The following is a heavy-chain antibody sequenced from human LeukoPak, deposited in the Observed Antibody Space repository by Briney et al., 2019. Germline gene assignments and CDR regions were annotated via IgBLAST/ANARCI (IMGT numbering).Heavy chain of an antibody. J-gene: IGHJ4*02. Sequence: PGGSLRLSCVASGFTFSRSWMSWVRRAPGKGLEWVGNKKQDRSEKYYVDSVKGRFTISRDNAKSSLYLQMDSLRAEDTAVYYCARAIGKSEGYWGQGTLVTVSS. CDR3: ARAIGKSEGY. CDR2: KKQDRSEK. CDR1: GFTFSRSW. D-gene: IGHD4-23*01. V-gene: IGHV3-7*01.